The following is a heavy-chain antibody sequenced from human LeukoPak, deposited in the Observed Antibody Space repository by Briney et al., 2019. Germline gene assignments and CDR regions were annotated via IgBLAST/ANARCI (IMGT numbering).Heavy chain of an antibody. J-gene: IGHJ3*02. Sequence: GGSLRLSCAASGFTFSSYSMNWVRQAPGKGLEWVSSITTSSSYIHYADSVKGRFTISRDNAKNSLYLQMNSLRAEDTAVYYCARVLLGGSGSYLDAFDIWGQGKMVTVSS. D-gene: IGHD3-10*01. V-gene: IGHV3-21*01. CDR1: GFTFSSYS. CDR3: ARVLLGGSGSYLDAFDI. CDR2: ITTSSSYI.